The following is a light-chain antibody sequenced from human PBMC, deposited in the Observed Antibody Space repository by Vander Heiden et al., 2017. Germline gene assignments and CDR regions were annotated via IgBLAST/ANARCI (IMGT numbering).Light chain of an antibody. J-gene: IGKJ2*01. CDR2: DAS. CDR1: QSVSDC. Sequence: DIQMTQSPSTLSASVGDRVTVTCRASQSVSDCLAGYQQKPGKAPKLLIYDASSLESGVPSRFSGSGSGTEFTLTISSLQPDDFATYYCQQYNDYPYTFGQGTNLEIK. V-gene: IGKV1-5*01. CDR3: QQYNDYPYT.